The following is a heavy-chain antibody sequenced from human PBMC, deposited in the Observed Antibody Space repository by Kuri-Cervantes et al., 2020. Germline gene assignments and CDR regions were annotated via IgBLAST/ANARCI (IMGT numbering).Heavy chain of an antibody. CDR2: ISSSGSTI. V-gene: IGHV3-11*04. J-gene: IGHJ6*02. Sequence: GGSLRLSCAASGFTFSDYYMSWIRQAPGKGLEWVAYISSSGSTIYYADSVKGRFTISRDNAKNSLYLQMNSLRDEDTAVYYCARDSSITMVRGVISNGMDVWGQGTTVTVSS. D-gene: IGHD3-10*01. CDR1: GFTFSDYY. CDR3: ARDSSITMVRGVISNGMDV.